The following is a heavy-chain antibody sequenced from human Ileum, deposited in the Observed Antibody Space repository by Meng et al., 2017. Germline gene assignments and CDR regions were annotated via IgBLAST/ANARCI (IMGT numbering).Heavy chain of an antibody. D-gene: IGHD3-22*01. CDR3: ARGHYDKYFDS. V-gene: IGHV4-61*01. Sequence: QWQRPALGPGPVRLSSTRSLTCAITGGSVNTCSYYWSWNRQPPGKGLEWIGYMYFSGSTKYNASLKIRVSITVDTSKKKFSLNLTSVTAADTAVYYCARGHYDKYFDSWGQGTLVTVSS. CDR2: MYFSGST. CDR1: GGSVNTCSYY. J-gene: IGHJ4*02.